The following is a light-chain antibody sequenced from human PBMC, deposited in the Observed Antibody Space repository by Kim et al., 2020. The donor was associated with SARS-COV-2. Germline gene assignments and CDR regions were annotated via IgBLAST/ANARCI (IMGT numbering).Light chain of an antibody. CDR1: SGGSSYD. V-gene: IGLV4-69*01. J-gene: IGLJ3*02. CDR3: QTWGTGIRV. CDR2: VNSGGSH. Sequence: SVKLTCTLNSGGSSYDIAWHQQQPEKRRRYLMKVNSGGSHSKGGGIPDRFSGSSSGAERYLTISSRQSEDEADYYCQTWGTGIRVFGGGTQLTVL.